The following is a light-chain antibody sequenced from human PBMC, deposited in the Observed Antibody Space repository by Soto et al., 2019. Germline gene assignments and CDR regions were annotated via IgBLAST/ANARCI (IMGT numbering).Light chain of an antibody. V-gene: IGKV3-15*01. Sequence: EIVMTQSPATLSVSPGERATLSCRASQSVSSNLAWYQQKPGQAPRLLIYGASTRATGIPARFSRSGSGTEFTLTISSLQSEDVADYYCQPYKNWPRTFGQGTKVEIK. CDR3: QPYKNWPRT. CDR1: QSVSSN. CDR2: GAS. J-gene: IGKJ1*01.